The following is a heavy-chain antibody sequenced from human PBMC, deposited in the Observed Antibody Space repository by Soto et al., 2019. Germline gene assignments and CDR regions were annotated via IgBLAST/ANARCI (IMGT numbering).Heavy chain of an antibody. J-gene: IGHJ6*02. D-gene: IGHD6-13*01. CDR2: ISSSSSYI. V-gene: IGHV3-21*01. CDR1: GFTFSSYS. CDR3: ARRDSSSSWLYYYYGMDV. Sequence: GSLRLSCAASGFTFSSYSMNWVRQAPGKGLEWVSSISSSSSYIYYADSVKGRFTISRDNAKNSLYLQMNSLRAEDTAVYYCARRDSSSSWLYYYYGMDVWGQGTTVTVSS.